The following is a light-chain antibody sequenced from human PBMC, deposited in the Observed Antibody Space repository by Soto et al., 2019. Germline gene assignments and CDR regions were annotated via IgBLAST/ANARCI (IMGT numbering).Light chain of an antibody. J-gene: IGKJ2*01. Sequence: DIVMTQSPDSLAVSLGERSTINCKSSQSVLDISNNKNYLAWYQQKPRQPPKLLIYWASARESGVPDRFSVSGSGTEFTLTISILQDEDVAVYYCQQDYRTPPTFGQGTKLEIK. CDR1: QSVLDISNNKNY. CDR2: WAS. CDR3: QQDYRTPPT. V-gene: IGKV4-1*01.